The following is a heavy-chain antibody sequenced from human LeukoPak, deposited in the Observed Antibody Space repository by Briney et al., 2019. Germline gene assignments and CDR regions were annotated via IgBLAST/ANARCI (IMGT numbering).Heavy chain of an antibody. J-gene: IGHJ6*03. CDR1: GDSISYFY. CDR3: ARGTKDLVGITWYYYMDV. D-gene: IGHD2-2*01. Sequence: SETLSLTCSVSGDSISYFYWSWIRQAAGKGLEWIGRFSSSGTTDYNASLRSRVTISVDTSKNQFSLKLSSVTAADTAVYYCARGTKDLVGITWYYYMDVWGKGTTVTVSS. CDR2: FSSSGTT. V-gene: IGHV4-4*07.